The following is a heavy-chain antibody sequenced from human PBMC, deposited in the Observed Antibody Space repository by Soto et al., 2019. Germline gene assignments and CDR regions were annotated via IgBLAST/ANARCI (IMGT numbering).Heavy chain of an antibody. D-gene: IGHD3-22*01. CDR1: GYTFTSYA. CDR3: ARWGYYYDSSGYRLTLLDY. V-gene: IGHV1-3*01. Sequence: ASVKVSCKASGYTFTSYAMHWVCQAPGQRLEWMGWINAGNGNTKYSQKFQGRVTITRDTSASTAYMELSSLRSEDTAVYYCARWGYYYDSSGYRLTLLDYWGQGTLVTVSS. J-gene: IGHJ4*02. CDR2: INAGNGNT.